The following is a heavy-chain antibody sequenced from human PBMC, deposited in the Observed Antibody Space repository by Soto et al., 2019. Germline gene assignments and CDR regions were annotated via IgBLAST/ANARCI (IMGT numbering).Heavy chain of an antibody. CDR1: GGSFSGYY. J-gene: IGHJ6*02. CDR2: INHSGST. V-gene: IGHV4-34*01. Sequence: QVQLQQWGAGLLKPSETLSLTCAVYGGSFSGYYWSWIRQPPGKGLEWIGEINHSGSTNYNPSLKSRVTISVDTSKNQFSLKLSSVTAADTAVYYCARGRGIFGTSYYYYYGMDVWGQGTTVTVSS. D-gene: IGHD3-3*01. CDR3: ARGRGIFGTSYYYYYGMDV.